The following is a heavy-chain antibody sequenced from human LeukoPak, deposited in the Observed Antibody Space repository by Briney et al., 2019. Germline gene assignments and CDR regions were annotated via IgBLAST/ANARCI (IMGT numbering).Heavy chain of an antibody. V-gene: IGHV3-21*01. CDR2: ISSSSSYI. Sequence: GGSLRLSCAASGFTFSNYGMNWVRQAPGKGLEWVSSISSSSSYIYYADSVKGRFTISRDNAKNSLYLQMNSLRAEDTAVYYCATLLWFGELDDAFDIWGQGTMVTVSS. D-gene: IGHD3-10*01. J-gene: IGHJ3*02. CDR3: ATLLWFGELDDAFDI. CDR1: GFTFSNYG.